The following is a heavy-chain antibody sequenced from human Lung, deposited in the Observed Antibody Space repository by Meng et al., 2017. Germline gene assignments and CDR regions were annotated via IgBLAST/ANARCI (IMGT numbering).Heavy chain of an antibody. CDR1: GFTFSTHW. J-gene: IGHJ4*02. CDR2: ITGDGSST. D-gene: IGHD4-17*01. Sequence: EVQRVGSGGSLLQPGVSLRLSCSASGFTFSTHWMHWVRQAPGKGLEWVSRITGDGSSTIYADSVQGRFTMSRDNAKNTLSLQMNSLRAEDTAVYYCARGGVTTDDWGQGTLVTVSS. V-gene: IGHV3-74*01. CDR3: ARGGVTTDD.